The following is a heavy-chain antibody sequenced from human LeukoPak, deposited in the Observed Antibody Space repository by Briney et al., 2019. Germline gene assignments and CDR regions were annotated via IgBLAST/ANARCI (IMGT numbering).Heavy chain of an antibody. CDR2: INPHSGGT. J-gene: IGHJ6*03. Sequence: ASVKVSCKASGYTFTGYYMHWVRQAPGQGLEWMGWINPHSGGTDYAQKFQGRVTMTRDMSTSTVYMELSSLRSEDTAVYYCARVAAEVVGVPGAIGFGWLRRDYYYMDVWGKGTTVTVSS. D-gene: IGHD2-2*02. CDR1: GYTFTGYY. CDR3: ARVAAEVVGVPGAIGFGWLRRDYYYMDV. V-gene: IGHV1-2*02.